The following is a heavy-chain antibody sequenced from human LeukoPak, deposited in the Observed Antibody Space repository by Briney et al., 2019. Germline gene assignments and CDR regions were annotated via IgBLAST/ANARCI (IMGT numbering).Heavy chain of an antibody. CDR2: FFYSGST. V-gene: IGHV4-59*01. D-gene: IGHD1-26*01. CDR1: GGSISSYY. CDR3: AREIRIVGATTLDY. J-gene: IGHJ4*02. Sequence: PSETLSLTCTVSGGSISSYYWSWIRQPPGKGLEWIGYFFYSGSTNYNPSLKSRVTISVDTSKNQFSLKLSSVTAADTAVYYCAREIRIVGATTLDYWGQGTLVTVSS.